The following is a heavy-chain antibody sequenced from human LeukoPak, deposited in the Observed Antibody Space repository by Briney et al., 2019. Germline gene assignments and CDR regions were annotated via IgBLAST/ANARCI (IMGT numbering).Heavy chain of an antibody. J-gene: IGHJ4*02. Sequence: GGSLRLSCAASGFTFSNYAMTWVRQAPGKGLEWVSAISAGGVDTFYADSVRGRFTISRDTSKSTLYLQMNSLRAEDTAVYYCAAKEGLTGYLSGSFDYWGQGTLVTVSS. CDR3: AAKEGLTGYLSGSFDY. CDR1: GFTFSNYA. D-gene: IGHD3-9*01. V-gene: IGHV3-23*01. CDR2: ISAGGVDT.